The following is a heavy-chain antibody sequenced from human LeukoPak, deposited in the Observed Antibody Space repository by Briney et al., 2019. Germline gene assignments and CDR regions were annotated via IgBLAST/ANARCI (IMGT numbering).Heavy chain of an antibody. CDR1: GYTFCDYY. Sequence: ASVKVSCKASGYTFCDYYMHWVRQAPGQGLEWMGWINPNSGGTNYAQKFQGRVTMTRDMSISTAYMEVSRLTSDDTAVYYCARATIADSSTYYSDYWGLGPLVTVSS. J-gene: IGHJ4*02. V-gene: IGHV1-2*02. CDR3: ARATIADSSTYYSDY. CDR2: INPNSGGT. D-gene: IGHD3-22*01.